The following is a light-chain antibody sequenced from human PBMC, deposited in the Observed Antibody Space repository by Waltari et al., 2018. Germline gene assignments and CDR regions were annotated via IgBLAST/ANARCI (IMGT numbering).Light chain of an antibody. CDR1: QSVSRA. CDR3: QNYVRLPAT. J-gene: IGKJ1*01. V-gene: IGKV3-20*01. Sequence: EIVLTQSPGTLSLSPGDRATLSCRASQSVSRALAWYQQRPGQAPRLLIYGASSRATGIPDRFSGSGSGTDFSLTISRLEPEDFAVYYCQNYVRLPATFGQGTKVEIK. CDR2: GAS.